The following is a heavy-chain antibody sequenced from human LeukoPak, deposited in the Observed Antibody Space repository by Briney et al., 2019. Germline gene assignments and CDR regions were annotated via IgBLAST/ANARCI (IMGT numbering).Heavy chain of an antibody. D-gene: IGHD6-19*01. CDR2: INPNSGGT. CDR3: ARDLGVAVAGYYYYGMDV. CDR1: GYTFTSYD. V-gene: IGHV1-2*04. Sequence: ASVKVSCKASGYTFTSYDINWVRQATGQGLEWMGWINPNSGGTNYAQKFQGWVTMTRDTSISTAYMELSRLRSDDTAVYYCARDLGVAVAGYYYYGMDVWGQGTTVTVSS. J-gene: IGHJ6*02.